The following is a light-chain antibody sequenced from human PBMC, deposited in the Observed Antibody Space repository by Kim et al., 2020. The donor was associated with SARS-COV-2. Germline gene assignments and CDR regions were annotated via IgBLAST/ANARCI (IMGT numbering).Light chain of an antibody. J-gene: IGLJ3*02. Sequence: SSELTQDPAVSVALGQTVRITCQGDSLRGYYASWFQQKSGQAPILVMYGDKNRTSGIPDRFSGSGSGNTASLTITGAQAEDEADYYCNSRDSSGNHVLFG. CDR2: GDK. CDR1: SLRGYY. CDR3: NSRDSSGNHVL. V-gene: IGLV3-19*01.